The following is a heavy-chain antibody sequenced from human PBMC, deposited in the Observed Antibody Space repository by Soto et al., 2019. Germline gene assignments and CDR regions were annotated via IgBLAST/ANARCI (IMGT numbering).Heavy chain of an antibody. D-gene: IGHD2-8*01. CDR3: ASGMLADHPYYYGMDV. Sequence: QVQLVQSGAEVKKPGSSVKVSCKASGGTFGSYAISWVRQAPGQGLEWMGGIIPIFGTANYAQKFQGRVTITADESTSTAYMELSSLRSEDTAVYYCASGMLADHPYYYGMDVWGQGTTVTVSS. CDR1: GGTFGSYA. V-gene: IGHV1-69*01. CDR2: IIPIFGTA. J-gene: IGHJ6*02.